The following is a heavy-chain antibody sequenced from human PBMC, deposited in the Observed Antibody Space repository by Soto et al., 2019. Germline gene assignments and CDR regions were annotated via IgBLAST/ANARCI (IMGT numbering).Heavy chain of an antibody. J-gene: IGHJ4*02. CDR1: GYTFTTYW. V-gene: IGHV5-51*01. CDR2: IYPGDSDT. CDR3: VRRPGCSTTTCYRELDY. D-gene: IGHD2-2*01. Sequence: GESLKISGKGSGYTFTTYWIGWVRQMPGKGLEWMGVIYPGDSDTIYSPSFQGQVTLSADKSISTAYLQWRSQQASDTAMYYCVRRPGCSTTTCYRELDYWGQGTLVTVYS.